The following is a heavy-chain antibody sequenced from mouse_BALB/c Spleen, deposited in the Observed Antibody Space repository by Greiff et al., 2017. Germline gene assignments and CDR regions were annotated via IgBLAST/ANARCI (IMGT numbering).Heavy chain of an antibody. J-gene: IGHJ4*01. CDR2: IRNKANGYTT. CDR3: ARASYGNAMDY. Sequence: DVHLVESGGGLVQPGGSLRLSCATSGFTFTDYYMSWVRQPPGKALEWLGFIRNKANGYTTEYSASVKGRFTISRDNSQSILYLQMNTLRAEDSATYYCARASYGNAMDYWGQGTSVTVSS. D-gene: IGHD2-10*01. CDR1: GFTFTDYY. V-gene: IGHV7-3*02.